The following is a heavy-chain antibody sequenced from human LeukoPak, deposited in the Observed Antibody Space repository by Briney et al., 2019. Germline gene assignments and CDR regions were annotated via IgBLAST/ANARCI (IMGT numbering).Heavy chain of an antibody. CDR2: IGTAGDT. CDR3: AKDRLTSGSYIS. CDR1: GFTFSSYD. D-gene: IGHD1-26*01. Sequence: GGSLRLSCAASGFTFSSYDMHWVRQATGKGLEWVSAIGTAGDTYYPGSVKGRFTISRENAKNSLYLQMNSLRAGDTAVYYCAKDRLTSGSYISWGQGTLVTVSS. J-gene: IGHJ5*02. V-gene: IGHV3-13*01.